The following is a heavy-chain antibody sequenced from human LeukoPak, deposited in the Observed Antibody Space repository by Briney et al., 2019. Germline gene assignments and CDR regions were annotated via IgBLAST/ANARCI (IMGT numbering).Heavy chain of an antibody. J-gene: IGHJ4*02. CDR3: ARGGYSSGMYYFDY. D-gene: IGHD3-10*01. Sequence: PGGSPRLSCAASGFTFSSYEMNWVRQAPGKGLEWVSYISSSGSTIYYADSVKGRFTISRDNAKNSLYLQMNSLRAEDTAVYYCARGGYSSGMYYFDYWGQGTLVTVSS. V-gene: IGHV3-48*03. CDR1: GFTFSSYE. CDR2: ISSSGSTI.